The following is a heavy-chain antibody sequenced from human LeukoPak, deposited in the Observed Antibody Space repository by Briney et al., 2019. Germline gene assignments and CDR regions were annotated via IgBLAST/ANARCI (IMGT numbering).Heavy chain of an antibody. CDR2: IKQDGSEK. V-gene: IGHV3-7*04. J-gene: IGHJ5*02. Sequence: GGSLRLSCSASGFIFSNYWMTWVSQAPGKGLEWVANIKQDGSEKYYVDSVKGRFTISRDNAKKSLYLQMNSLRAEDTAVYFCARDMIILQSWGQGTLVTVSS. CDR1: GFIFSNYW. D-gene: IGHD3-16*01. CDR3: ARDMIILQS.